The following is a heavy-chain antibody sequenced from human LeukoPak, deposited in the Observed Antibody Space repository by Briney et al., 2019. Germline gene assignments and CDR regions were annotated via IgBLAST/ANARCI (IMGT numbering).Heavy chain of an antibody. V-gene: IGHV4-59*12. Sequence: PSETLSLTCTVSGGSISSYYWSWIRQPPGKGLEWIGYIYYSGSTNYNPSLKSRVTISVDTSKNQFSLKLSSVTAADTAVYYCARDRGYYDSSGYSDWGQGTLVTVSS. D-gene: IGHD3-22*01. CDR2: IYYSGST. J-gene: IGHJ4*02. CDR3: ARDRGYYDSSGYSD. CDR1: GGSISSYY.